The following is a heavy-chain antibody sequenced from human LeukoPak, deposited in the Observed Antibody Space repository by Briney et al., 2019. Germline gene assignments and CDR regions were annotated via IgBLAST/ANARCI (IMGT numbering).Heavy chain of an antibody. CDR1: GYTFTSYY. J-gene: IGHJ4*02. D-gene: IGHD2-15*01. V-gene: IGHV1-46*01. CDR2: INPRGYST. Sequence: ASVKVSCKASGYTFTSYYMHWVRQAPGQGLEWMGIINPRGYSTSYAQKFQSRVTMTSDTSTSTVYMEPSSLRSEDTAVYYCARDSGGSSTFDYWGQGTLVTVSS. CDR3: ARDSGGSSTFDY.